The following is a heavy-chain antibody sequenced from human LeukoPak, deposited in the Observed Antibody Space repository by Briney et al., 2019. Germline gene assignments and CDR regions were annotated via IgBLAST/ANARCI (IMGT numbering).Heavy chain of an antibody. Sequence: ASVKVSCKASGYTFTGYYLHWVRQAPGQGLELMGCMNPNTGGTNSAQKFQGRVTMTSDTSLSTAYMELSGLRSDDTAVYYCVRDKNPTVFDYWGQGTLVTVSS. V-gene: IGHV1-2*02. CDR2: MNPNTGGT. J-gene: IGHJ4*02. CDR1: GYTFTGYY. CDR3: VRDKNPTVFDY.